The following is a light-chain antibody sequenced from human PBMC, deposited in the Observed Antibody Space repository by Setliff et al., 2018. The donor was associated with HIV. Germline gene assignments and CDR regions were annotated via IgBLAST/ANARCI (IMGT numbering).Light chain of an antibody. CDR2: SDT. Sequence: QSALTQTPSASGTPGQGVTISCSGGSSNIGTNTVNWYQQLPGTAPKLLMYSDTQRPSGVPDRFSGSKSGTSAPLAISGLQSEDEADYYCAAWDDSLSGLYVFGAGTKVTVL. CDR3: AAWDDSLSGLYV. J-gene: IGLJ1*01. V-gene: IGLV1-44*01. CDR1: SSNIGTNT.